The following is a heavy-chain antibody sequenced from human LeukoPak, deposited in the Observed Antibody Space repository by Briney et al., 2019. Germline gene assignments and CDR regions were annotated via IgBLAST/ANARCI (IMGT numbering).Heavy chain of an antibody. CDR2: ITGSGYDT. CDR3: AKNLRVSSHYGIDY. Sequence: PGGSLRLSCAASGFTFSSFAMSWVRQAPGKGLEWLSVITGSGYDTNSADSVKGRFTISRDNSKNTLYLQMNNLRAEGTAVYYCAKNLRVSSHYGIDYWGQGTLVTVSS. J-gene: IGHJ4*02. D-gene: IGHD4-17*01. CDR1: GFTFSSFA. V-gene: IGHV3-23*01.